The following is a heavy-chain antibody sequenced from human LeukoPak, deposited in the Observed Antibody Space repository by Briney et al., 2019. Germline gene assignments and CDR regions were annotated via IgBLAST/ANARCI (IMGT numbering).Heavy chain of an antibody. CDR2: IDRSGST. Sequence: PSETLSLTCVVYSGSFSGYYSSWTRQPPGKGLEWIGEIDRSGSTTYNPSLKSRVNVLLDTSKNQFSLRLSSVTAADTAVYYCAGGYGSGSYYVYWGQGTLVAVSS. CDR3: AGGYGSGSYYVY. D-gene: IGHD3-10*01. CDR1: SGSFSGYY. J-gene: IGHJ4*02. V-gene: IGHV4-34*01.